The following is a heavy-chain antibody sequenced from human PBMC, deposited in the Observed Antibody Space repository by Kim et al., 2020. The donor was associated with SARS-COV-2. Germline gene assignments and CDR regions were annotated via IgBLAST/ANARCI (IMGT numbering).Heavy chain of an antibody. CDR3: ARDRGYCTGGSCYSIFDY. J-gene: IGHJ4*02. Sequence: GGSLRLSCAASGVSFNNYWMGWVRQAPGKGLEWVAHIKEDGSEKYYVDSVKGRFTISRDNAKNSLYLQMNSLRAEDTAVYYCARDRGYCTGGSCYSIFDYWGQGTQVTGSS. CDR1: GVSFNNYW. CDR2: IKEDGSEK. V-gene: IGHV3-7*03. D-gene: IGHD2-15*01.